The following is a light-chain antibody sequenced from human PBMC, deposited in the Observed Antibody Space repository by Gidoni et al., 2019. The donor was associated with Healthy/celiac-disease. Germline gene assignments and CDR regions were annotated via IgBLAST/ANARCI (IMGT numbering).Light chain of an antibody. CDR2: GAS. CDR3: QQYGSSPLCS. Sequence: EIVLTQSSCTLSLSPGERATLSCRASQSVSSSYLAWYQQKPGQAPRLLIYGASSRATGIPDRFSCSGSGTDFTLTISRLEPEDFAVYYCQQYGSSPLCSFGQGTKLEIK. CDR1: QSVSSSY. V-gene: IGKV3-20*01. J-gene: IGKJ2*04.